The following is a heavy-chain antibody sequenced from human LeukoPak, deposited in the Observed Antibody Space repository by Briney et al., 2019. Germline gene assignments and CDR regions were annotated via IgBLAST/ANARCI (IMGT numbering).Heavy chain of an antibody. CDR1: GYTFTSYD. V-gene: IGHV1-3*01. D-gene: IGHD3-3*01. CDR2: INAGNGNT. CDR3: ARDPLLRFLEWLSYGMDV. Sequence: ASVKVSCKASGYTFTSYDINWVRQATGQGLEWMGWINAGNGNTKYSQKFQGRVTITRDTSASTAYMELSSLRSEDTAVYYCARDPLLRFLEWLSYGMDVWGQGTTVTVSS. J-gene: IGHJ6*02.